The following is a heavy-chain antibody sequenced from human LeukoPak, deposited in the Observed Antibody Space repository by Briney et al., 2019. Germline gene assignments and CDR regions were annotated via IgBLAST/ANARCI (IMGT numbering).Heavy chain of an antibody. CDR1: GFTFSSYS. D-gene: IGHD2-2*01. V-gene: IGHV3-48*01. J-gene: IGHJ4*02. Sequence: GGSLRLSCAASGFTFSSYSMNWVRQAPGRGLEWVSYISSSSSTIYYADSVKGRFTISRDNAKNSLYLQMNSLRAEDTAVYYCARVGLVPAAPFDYWGQGTLVTVSS. CDR3: ARVGLVPAAPFDY. CDR2: ISSSSSTI.